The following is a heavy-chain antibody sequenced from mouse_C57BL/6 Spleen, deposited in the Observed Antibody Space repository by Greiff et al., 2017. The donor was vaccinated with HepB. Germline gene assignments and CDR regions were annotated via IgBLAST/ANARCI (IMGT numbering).Heavy chain of an antibody. J-gene: IGHJ2*01. CDR1: GYAFSSSW. Sequence: QVQLQQSGPELVKPGASVKISCKASGYAFSSSWMNWVKQRPGKGLEWIGRIYPGDGDTNYNGKFKGKATLTADKSSSTAYMQLSSLTSEDSAVYFCARSALITTYDYFDYWGQGTTLTVSS. CDR2: IYPGDGDT. CDR3: ARSALITTYDYFDY. D-gene: IGHD2-4*01. V-gene: IGHV1-82*01.